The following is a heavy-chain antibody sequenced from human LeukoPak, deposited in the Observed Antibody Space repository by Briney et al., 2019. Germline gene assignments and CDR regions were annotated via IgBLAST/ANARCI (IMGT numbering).Heavy chain of an antibody. CDR1: GFTFSSTG. CDR3: ATEGGSLEKINY. J-gene: IGHJ4*02. Sequence: GGSLRLSCAASGFTFSSTGMHWVRQAPGKGLEWVAVIWYDGSNKYYADSVKGRFTISRDNSKNTLYLQMNSLRAVDTAVYYCATEGGSLEKINYWGQGTLVTVSS. D-gene: IGHD5-24*01. CDR2: IWYDGSNK. V-gene: IGHV3-33*01.